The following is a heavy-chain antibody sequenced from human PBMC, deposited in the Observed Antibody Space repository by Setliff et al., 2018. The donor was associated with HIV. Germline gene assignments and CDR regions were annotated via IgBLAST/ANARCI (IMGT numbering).Heavy chain of an antibody. CDR1: GFSITSGYY. V-gene: IGHV4-61*01. CDR2: AYYTGST. J-gene: IGHJ3*02. D-gene: IGHD5-18*01. Sequence: PSETLSLTCDVSGFSITSGYYWGWIRQPPGKGLEWIGYAYYTGSTKNNPSLKSRVTVSVDTSKNLFSLKLTSVTAADTAVYYCARGKRGYSYGNDAFDIWGRGAVVTVSS. CDR3: ARGKRGYSYGNDAFDI.